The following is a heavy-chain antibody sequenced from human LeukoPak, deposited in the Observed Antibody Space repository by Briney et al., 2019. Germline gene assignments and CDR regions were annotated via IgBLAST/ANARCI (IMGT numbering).Heavy chain of an antibody. V-gene: IGHV3-23*01. J-gene: IGHJ5*02. CDR1: GFIFSRYG. D-gene: IGHD1-1*01. CDR2: ISGSGGTT. CDR3: AKSSAGITWFDP. Sequence: GGSLRLSCAASGFIFSRYGMSWVRQAPGKGLEWVSAISGSGGTTYYAESVKGRFTISRDNSKNTLYLQMDNLRSDDTAVYYCAKSSAGITWFDPWGQGTLVTVSS.